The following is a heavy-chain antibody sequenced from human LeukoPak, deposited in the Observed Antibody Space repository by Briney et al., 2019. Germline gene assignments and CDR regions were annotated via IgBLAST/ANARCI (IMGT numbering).Heavy chain of an antibody. D-gene: IGHD2-15*01. CDR1: GFTVSSNY. J-gene: IGHJ5*02. CDR2: IYFTGST. V-gene: IGHV4-59*04. Sequence: GSLSLSCAASGFTVSSNYISWVRPPPGKVPEWIGNIYFTGSTSYCPSLKSRITISVDRSKTQFSLKLRSVTDADTAVYYCARSLYCFNDRCYKPSWFDLWGQGTLVTVSS. CDR3: ARSLYCFNDRCYKPSWFDL.